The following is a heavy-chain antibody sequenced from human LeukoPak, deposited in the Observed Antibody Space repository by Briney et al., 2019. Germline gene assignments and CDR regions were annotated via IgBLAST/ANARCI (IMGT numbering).Heavy chain of an antibody. J-gene: IGHJ4*02. CDR2: ISSRSSSI. CDR1: GFTFSSYS. D-gene: IGHD5-18*01. V-gene: IGHV3-48*02. CDR3: ARESGYSYGTFDY. Sequence: GGSLRLSCAASGFTFSSYSMNWVRQAPGKGLESVSYISSRSSSIYYADSVKGRFTISRDNAKNSLYLQMNSLRDEDTAVYYCARESGYSYGTFDYWGQGTLVTVSS.